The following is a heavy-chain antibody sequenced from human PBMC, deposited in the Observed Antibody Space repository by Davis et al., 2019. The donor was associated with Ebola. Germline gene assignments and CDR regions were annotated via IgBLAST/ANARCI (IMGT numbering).Heavy chain of an antibody. CDR1: GFTFSGSA. CDR2: IRSKANSYAT. V-gene: IGHV3-73*01. D-gene: IGHD3-22*01. CDR3: TRHVPYYYDSSGYYYAVSGNWFDP. Sequence: PGGSLRLSCVASGFTFSGSAMHWVRQASGKGLEWVGRIRSKANSYATAYAASVKGRFTISRDDSKNTAYLQMNSLKTEDTAVYYCTRHVPYYYDSSGYYYAVSGNWFDPWGQGTLVTVSS. J-gene: IGHJ5*02.